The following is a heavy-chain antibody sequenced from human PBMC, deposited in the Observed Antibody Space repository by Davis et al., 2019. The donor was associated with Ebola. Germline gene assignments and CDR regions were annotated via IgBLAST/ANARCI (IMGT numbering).Heavy chain of an antibody. J-gene: IGHJ5*02. CDR3: ARGRGRFGELIKNWFDP. Sequence: SVKVSCKASGGTFSKYAIFWVRQAPGQGLEWIGGIIPIFGTAKYAQKFQGRVTITADEYTNTAYMDLSSLRSEDTAVYYCARGRGRFGELIKNWFDPWGQGTLVTVSS. V-gene: IGHV1-69*13. CDR2: IIPIFGTA. CDR1: GGTFSKYA. D-gene: IGHD3-10*01.